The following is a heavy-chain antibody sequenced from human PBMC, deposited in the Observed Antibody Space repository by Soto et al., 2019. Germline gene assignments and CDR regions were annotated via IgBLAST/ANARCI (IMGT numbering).Heavy chain of an antibody. V-gene: IGHV4-4*07. CDR1: GGSISGYY. Sequence: KSSETLSLTCTVSGGSISGYYWSWIRQPAGKGLEWIGRIYTSGSTNYNPSLKSRVTMSVDTSKNQFSLKLSSVTAADTAVYYCARVPSSTSGHYYYYGMDVWGQGTTVTVSS. J-gene: IGHJ6*02. CDR2: IYTSGST. D-gene: IGHD2-2*01. CDR3: ARVPSSTSGHYYYYGMDV.